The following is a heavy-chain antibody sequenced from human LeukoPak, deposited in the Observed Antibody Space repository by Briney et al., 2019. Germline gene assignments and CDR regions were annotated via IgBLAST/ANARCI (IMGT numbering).Heavy chain of an antibody. CDR3: ARDYYYYMDV. CDR1: GYTFTNYG. J-gene: IGHJ6*03. CDR2: ISAYNDNT. Sequence: GASVKVSCKASGYTFTNYGITWVRQAPGQGLEWMGWISAYNDNTNYAQKLQGRVTMTTDTSTSTAYMELRSLRSDDTAVYYCARDYYYYMDVWGKGTTVTISS. V-gene: IGHV1-18*01.